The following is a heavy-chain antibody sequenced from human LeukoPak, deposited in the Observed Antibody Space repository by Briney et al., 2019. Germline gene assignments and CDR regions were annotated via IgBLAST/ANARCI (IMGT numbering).Heavy chain of an antibody. CDR3: ARASWIQLWLFDY. D-gene: IGHD5-18*01. Sequence: TASETLSLTCTVSCGSISSCSYYWSWIRQPAGKGLEWIGRIYTSGSTNYNPSLKSRVTISVDTSKKQFSLKVSSVTAADTAVYYCARASWIQLWLFDYWGQGTLVTVSS. CDR2: IYTSGST. CDR1: CGSISSCSYY. J-gene: IGHJ4*02. V-gene: IGHV4-61*02.